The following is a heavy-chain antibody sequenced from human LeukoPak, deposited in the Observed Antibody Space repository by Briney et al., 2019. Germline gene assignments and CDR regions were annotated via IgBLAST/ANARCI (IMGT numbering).Heavy chain of an antibody. CDR3: ARGGVIISLASFFDY. CDR2: ISYDGSNK. D-gene: IGHD3-10*01. CDR1: GFTFSSYA. J-gene: IGHJ4*02. V-gene: IGHV3-30-3*01. Sequence: GGSLRLSCAASGFTFSSYAMHWVRQAPGKGLEWVAVISYDGSNKYYADSVKGRLTISRDNSKNTLYLQMNSLRAEDTAVYYCARGGVIISLASFFDYWGQGTLVTVSS.